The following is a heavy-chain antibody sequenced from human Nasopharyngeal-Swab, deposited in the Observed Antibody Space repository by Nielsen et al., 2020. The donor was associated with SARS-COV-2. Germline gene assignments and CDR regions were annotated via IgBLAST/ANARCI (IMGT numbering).Heavy chain of an antibody. D-gene: IGHD2-15*01. CDR3: ARGHNCSGGSCYSFGYYFDY. CDR1: GGSFSGYY. J-gene: IGHJ4*02. Sequence: SETLSLTCAVYGGSFSGYYWSWIRQPPGKGLEWIGEINHSGSTNYNPSLKSRVTISVDTSKNQFSLKLSSVTAADTAVYYCARGHNCSGGSCYSFGYYFDYWGQGTLVTVSS. V-gene: IGHV4-34*01. CDR2: INHSGST.